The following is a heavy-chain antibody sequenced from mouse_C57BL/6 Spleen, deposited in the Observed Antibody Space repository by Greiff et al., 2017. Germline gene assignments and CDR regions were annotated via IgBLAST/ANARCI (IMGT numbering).Heavy chain of an antibody. Sequence: QVQLKESGPELVKPGASVKISCKASGYAFSSSWMNWVKQRPGKGLEWIGRIYPGDGDTNYNGKFKGKATLTADKSSSTAYMQLSSRTSEASAVYFCARQYEYDGGYAMDYWGQGTSETVSS. V-gene: IGHV1-82*01. D-gene: IGHD2-4*01. CDR1: GYAFSSSW. CDR3: ARQYEYDGGYAMDY. J-gene: IGHJ4*01. CDR2: IYPGDGDT.